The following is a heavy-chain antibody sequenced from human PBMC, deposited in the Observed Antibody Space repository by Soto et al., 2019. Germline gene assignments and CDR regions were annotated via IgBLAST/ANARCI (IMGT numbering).Heavy chain of an antibody. CDR1: GYTFTSYG. Sequence: QVQLVQSGAEVKKPGASVKVSCKASGYTFTSYGISWVRQAPGQGLEWMGWISANNGNTNYAQKLQGRVTMTTDTSTSTAYMQLRSLRSDDTAVYYCASLYDFWSGPDDAFDIWGQGTMVTVSS. V-gene: IGHV1-18*01. J-gene: IGHJ3*02. CDR3: ASLYDFWSGPDDAFDI. D-gene: IGHD3-3*01. CDR2: ISANNGNT.